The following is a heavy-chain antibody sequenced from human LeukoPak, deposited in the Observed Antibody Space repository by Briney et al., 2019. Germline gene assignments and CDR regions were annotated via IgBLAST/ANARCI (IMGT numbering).Heavy chain of an antibody. CDR1: GFTFSSYG. J-gene: IGHJ4*02. CDR2: ISGNGGST. V-gene: IGHV3-23*01. D-gene: IGHD3-10*01. CDR3: ARETTMVRGVISLGFDY. Sequence: PGGSLRLSCAASGFTFSSYGMGWVRQAPGKGLEWVSSISGNGGSTYYADSVKGRFTISRDNSKNTLYLQMNSLRAEDTAVYYRARETTMVRGVISLGFDYWGQGTLVTVSS.